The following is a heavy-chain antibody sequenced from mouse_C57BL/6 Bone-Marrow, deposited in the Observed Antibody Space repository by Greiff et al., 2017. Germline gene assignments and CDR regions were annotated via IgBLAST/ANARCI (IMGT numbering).Heavy chain of an antibody. CDR1: GYTFTDYE. CDR2: IDPETGGT. V-gene: IGHV1-15*01. J-gene: IGHJ3*01. CDR3: TRWEGFAY. D-gene: IGHD4-1*01. Sequence: VQGVESGAELVRPGASVTLSCKASGYTFTDYEMHWVKQTPVHGLEWIGAIDPETGGTAYNQKCKGKAILTADKSSSTAYMEPRSLTSEDSAVYYCTRWEGFAYWGQGTLVTVSA.